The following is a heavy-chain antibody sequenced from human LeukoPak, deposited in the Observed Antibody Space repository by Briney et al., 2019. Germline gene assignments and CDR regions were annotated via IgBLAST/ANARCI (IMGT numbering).Heavy chain of an antibody. V-gene: IGHV4-59*01. CDR2: IYYSGST. J-gene: IGHJ3*02. CDR3: ARDRNYYDSSGYPWAFDI. CDR1: GGSISSYY. D-gene: IGHD3-22*01. Sequence: SETLSLTCTVSGGSISSYYWSWIRQPPGKGLEWIGYIYYSGSTNYSPSLKSRVTISVDTSKNQFSLKLSSVTAADTAVYYCARDRNYYDSSGYPWAFDIWGQGTMVTVSS.